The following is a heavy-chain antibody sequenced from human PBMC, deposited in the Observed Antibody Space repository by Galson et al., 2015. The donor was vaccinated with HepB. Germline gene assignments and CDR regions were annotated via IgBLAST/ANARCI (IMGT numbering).Heavy chain of an antibody. J-gene: IGHJ4*02. D-gene: IGHD4-17*01. CDR3: ATEGNYGVH. V-gene: IGHV4-34*01. CDR1: GGSFSGYY. CDR2: ISHSGST. Sequence: LSLTCAVYGGSFSGYYWSWIRQPPGKGLEWIGEISHSGSTNYNPSLKSRVTISVDTSKNQFSLKLSSVTAADTAVYYCATEGNYGVHWGQGTLVTVSS.